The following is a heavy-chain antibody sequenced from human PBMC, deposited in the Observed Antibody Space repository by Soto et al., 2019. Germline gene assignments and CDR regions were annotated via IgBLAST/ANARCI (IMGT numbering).Heavy chain of an antibody. CDR2: INPSGGST. J-gene: IGHJ4*02. CDR3: ASGYSGYDVNDY. V-gene: IGHV1-46*03. D-gene: IGHD5-12*01. Sequence: MHWVRQAPGQGLEWMGIINPSGGSTSYAQKFQGRVTMTRDTSTSTVYMELSSLRSEDTAVYYCASGYSGYDVNDYWGQGTLVTVSS.